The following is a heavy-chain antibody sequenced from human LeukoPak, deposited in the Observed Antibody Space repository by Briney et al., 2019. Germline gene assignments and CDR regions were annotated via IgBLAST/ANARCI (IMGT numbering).Heavy chain of an antibody. CDR3: ARRIVGSAGHNWFDP. V-gene: IGHV3-48*03. CDR1: GFTFSSYE. CDR2: SSSSGSTI. D-gene: IGHD1-26*01. Sequence: PGGSLRLSCAASGFTFSSYEMNWVRQAPGKGLGWVSYSSSSGSTIYYADSVKGRFTISRDNAKNSLYLQMNSLRAEDTAVYYCARRIVGSAGHNWFDPWGQGTLVTVSS. J-gene: IGHJ5*02.